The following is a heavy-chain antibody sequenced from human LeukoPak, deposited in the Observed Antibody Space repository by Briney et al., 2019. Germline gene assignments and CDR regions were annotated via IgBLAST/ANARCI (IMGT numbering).Heavy chain of an antibody. CDR1: GFTVSSNY. Sequence: GGSLRLSCAASGFTVSSNYMNWVRQAPGKGLEWVSIIYSGGSTYYADSVKGRFTISRDNSKNTLYLQMNSLRAEDTAVYYCAKDLAYYAQAPIDYWGQGTLVTVSS. J-gene: IGHJ4*02. V-gene: IGHV3-53*01. CDR3: AKDLAYYAQAPIDY. CDR2: IYSGGST. D-gene: IGHD2/OR15-2a*01.